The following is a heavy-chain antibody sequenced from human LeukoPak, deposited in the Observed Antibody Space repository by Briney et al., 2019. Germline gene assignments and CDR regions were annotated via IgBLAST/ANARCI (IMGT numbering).Heavy chain of an antibody. CDR3: AREIPLLRYFDY. J-gene: IGHJ4*02. CDR1: GFTFSSYG. Sequence: PGGSLRLSCAASGFTFSSYGMHWVRQAPGKGLEWVAVISYDGSNKYYADSVKGRFTISRDNSKNTLYLQMNSLRAEDTAVYYCAREIPLLRYFDYWGQGTLVTVSS. D-gene: IGHD3-9*01. V-gene: IGHV3-30*03. CDR2: ISYDGSNK.